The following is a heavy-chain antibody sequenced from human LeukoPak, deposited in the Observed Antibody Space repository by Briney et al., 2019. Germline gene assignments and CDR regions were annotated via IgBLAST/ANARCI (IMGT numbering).Heavy chain of an antibody. V-gene: IGHV4-59*01. D-gene: IGHD3-3*01. CDR2: IHYNGNH. CDR1: GDSIRNYH. CDR3: ARVPSDSFGGVCVDS. Sequence: SETLSLTCSVSGDSIRNYHWTWIRQSPGKGLEWIGYIHYNGNHYYNPSLETRVTMSVDTSRNQFSLMLNSVTAADTAMYFCARVPSDSFGGVCVDSWGQGSLVTVSS. J-gene: IGHJ4*02.